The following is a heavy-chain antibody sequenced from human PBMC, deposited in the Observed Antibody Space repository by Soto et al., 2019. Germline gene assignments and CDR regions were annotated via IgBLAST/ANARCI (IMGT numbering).Heavy chain of an antibody. CDR1: GFNFEEYA. J-gene: IGHJ3*02. Sequence: EVQLVEAGGGLVQPGRSLRLSCAASGFNFEEYAMHWVRQVPGKGLEWVSGINWNINSIGYADSVKARFTISRDNAKNALYLQMHSLRTEDTGLYYWAKDDGSGWGGAVDIWGQGTMVVVSS. CDR2: INWNINSI. D-gene: IGHD6-19*01. V-gene: IGHV3-9*01. CDR3: AKDDGSGWGGAVDI.